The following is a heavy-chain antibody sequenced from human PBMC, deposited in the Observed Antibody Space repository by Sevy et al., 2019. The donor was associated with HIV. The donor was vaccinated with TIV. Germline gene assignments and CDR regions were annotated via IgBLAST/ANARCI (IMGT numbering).Heavy chain of an antibody. CDR1: GGSISSYY. CDR3: ARERQLVLDY. D-gene: IGHD6-13*01. CDR2: IYYSGST. J-gene: IGHJ4*02. Sequence: SETLSLTCTVSGGSISSYYWSWIRQPPGKGLEWIGYIYYSGSTNYNPSLKSRVTISVDTSKNQFSLKLSSVTAADTAVYYCARERQLVLDYSGQGTLVTVSS. V-gene: IGHV4-59*01.